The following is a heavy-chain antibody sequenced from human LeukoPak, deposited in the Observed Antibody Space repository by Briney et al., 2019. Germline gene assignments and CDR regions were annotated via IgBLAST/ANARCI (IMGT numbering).Heavy chain of an antibody. D-gene: IGHD3-3*01. CDR3: AREPPQGFWSTYYMDV. V-gene: IGHV4-4*07. CDR2: IYTSGST. J-gene: IGHJ6*03. CDR1: GGSISSYY. Sequence: SETLSLTCTVSGGSISSYYWSWIRQPAGKGLEWIGRIYTSGSTNYNSSLKSRVTMSVDTSKNQFSLKLSSVTAADTAVYYCAREPPQGFWSTYYMDVWGKGTTVTVSS.